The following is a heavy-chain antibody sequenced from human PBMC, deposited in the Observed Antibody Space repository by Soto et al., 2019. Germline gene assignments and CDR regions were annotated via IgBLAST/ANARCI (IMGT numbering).Heavy chain of an antibody. CDR3: ATQEVGGSYVYTFDP. CDR1: GGSISSSNYY. Sequence: PSETLSLTCTVSGGSISSSNYYRGWIRQPPGKGLEWIGSIYYSGSTYYNPSLKSRVTISVDTSKNQFSLKLSSVTAADTAVYYCATQEVGGSYVYTFDPWGQGTLVTVSS. D-gene: IGHD1-26*01. V-gene: IGHV4-39*01. J-gene: IGHJ5*02. CDR2: IYYSGST.